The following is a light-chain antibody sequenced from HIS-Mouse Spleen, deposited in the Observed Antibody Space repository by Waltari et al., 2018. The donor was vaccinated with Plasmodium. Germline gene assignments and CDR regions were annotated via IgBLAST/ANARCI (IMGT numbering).Light chain of an antibody. J-gene: IGKJ2*01. V-gene: IGKV3-20*01. CDR3: QQYGSSYT. CDR2: GAS. Sequence: EIVLTQSPGTLSLSPGERATLSCRASQRVSSIYLAWYQQKPGQAPRLLIYGASSRATGIPDRFSGSGSGTDFTLTISRLEPEDFAVYYCQQYGSSYTFGQGTKLEIK. CDR1: QRVSSIY.